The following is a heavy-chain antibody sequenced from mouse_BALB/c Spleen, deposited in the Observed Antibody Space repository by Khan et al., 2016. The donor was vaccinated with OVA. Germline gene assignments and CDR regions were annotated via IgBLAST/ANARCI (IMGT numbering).Heavy chain of an antibody. CDR2: IWGDGST. J-gene: IGHJ4*01. D-gene: IGHD2-1*01. CDR3: AKWGNSYYAMDY. Sequence: VQLQESGPGLVAPSQSMSITCTVSGFSLTSYGVNWVSQPPGKGLEWLGVIWGDGSTNYHSALISRLSISKDNSKSQVFLKLNSLQTYDTATYYCAKWGNSYYAMDYWGQGTSVTVSS. V-gene: IGHV2-3*01. CDR1: GFSLTSYG.